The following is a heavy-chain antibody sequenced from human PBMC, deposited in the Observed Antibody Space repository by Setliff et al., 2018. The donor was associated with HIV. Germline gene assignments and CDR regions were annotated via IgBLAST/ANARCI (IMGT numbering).Heavy chain of an antibody. CDR3: ARVPTSSWYVTTQRTKEYFHH. CDR2: IYYSGNT. CDR1: GGSIKSSSYY. Sequence: SETLSLTCTVSGGSIKSSSYYWGWIRQPPGKGLEWIGSIYYSGNTYYNPSLKSRVTILEDTSRNQFSLRLSSVTAADTAIYYCARVPTSSWYVTTQRTKEYFHHLGQGTLVTVSS. V-gene: IGHV4-39*07. J-gene: IGHJ1*01. D-gene: IGHD6-13*01.